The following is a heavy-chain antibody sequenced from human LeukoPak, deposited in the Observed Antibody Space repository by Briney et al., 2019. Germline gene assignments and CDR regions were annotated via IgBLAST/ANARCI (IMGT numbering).Heavy chain of an antibody. CDR2: MNPNSGNT. Sequence: GASVKVSCKASGYTFTSYDINWVRQATGQGLEWMGWMNPNSGNTGYAQKFQGRVTMARNTSISTAYMELSSLRSEDTAVYHCARRGEDVYCSGGSCYHEYFQHWGQGTLVTVSS. CDR1: GYTFTSYD. V-gene: IGHV1-8*01. D-gene: IGHD2-15*01. CDR3: ARRGEDVYCSGGSCYHEYFQH. J-gene: IGHJ1*01.